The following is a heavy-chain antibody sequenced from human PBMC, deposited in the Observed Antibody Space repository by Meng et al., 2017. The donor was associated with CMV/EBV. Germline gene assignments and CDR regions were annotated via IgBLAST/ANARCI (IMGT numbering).Heavy chain of an antibody. Sequence: GESLKISCAASGFTFSDYYMSWIRQAPGKGLEWVSYISSSGSTIYYADSVKGRFTISRDNAKNSLYLQMNSLRAEDTAVYYCARGIGLSQQWQSNDWFDPWGQGTLVTVSP. CDR2: ISSSGSTI. CDR3: ARGIGLSQQWQSNDWFDP. V-gene: IGHV3-11*04. CDR1: GFTFSDYY. D-gene: IGHD6-19*01. J-gene: IGHJ5*02.